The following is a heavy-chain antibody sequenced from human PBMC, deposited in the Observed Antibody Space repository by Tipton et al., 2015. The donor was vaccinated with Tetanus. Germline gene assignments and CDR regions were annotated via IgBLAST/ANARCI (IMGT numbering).Heavy chain of an antibody. CDR3: VNFATS. Sequence: SLRLSCAASGFNFKTLGINWVRQAPGKELEWISYISSSGTTMYYADSVKGRFTISRDNAKNSLFLQMNSLRDEDTAVYYCVNFATSWGQGTLVTVSS. J-gene: IGHJ5*02. CDR2: ISSSGTTM. V-gene: IGHV3-48*02. CDR1: GFNFKTLG.